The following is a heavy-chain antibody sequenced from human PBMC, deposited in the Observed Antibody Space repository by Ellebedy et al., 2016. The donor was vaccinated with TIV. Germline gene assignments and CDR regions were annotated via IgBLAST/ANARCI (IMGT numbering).Heavy chain of an antibody. CDR3: AKAQAIVGATSPFDY. V-gene: IGHV3-23*01. CDR2: ISGSGGST. CDR1: GFTFSSYA. J-gene: IGHJ4*02. D-gene: IGHD1-26*01. Sequence: GESLKISXAASGFTFSSYAMSWVRQAPGKGLEWVSAISGSGGSTYYADSVKGRFTISRDNSKNTLYLQMNSLRAEDTAVYYCAKAQAIVGATSPFDYWGQGTLVTVSS.